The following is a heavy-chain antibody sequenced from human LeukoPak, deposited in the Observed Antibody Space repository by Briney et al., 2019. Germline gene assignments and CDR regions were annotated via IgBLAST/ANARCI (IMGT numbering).Heavy chain of an antibody. V-gene: IGHV3-30*18. CDR2: ISYDGSNK. CDR3: AKETGDYAIDY. Sequence: GRSLRLSCAASGFTFSSYGMHWVRQAPGKGLEWVAVISYDGSNKYYADSVKGRFTISRDNSKNTLYLQMNSLRAEDTAVYYCAKETGDYAIDYWGQGTLVTASS. CDR1: GFTFSSYG. D-gene: IGHD4-17*01. J-gene: IGHJ4*02.